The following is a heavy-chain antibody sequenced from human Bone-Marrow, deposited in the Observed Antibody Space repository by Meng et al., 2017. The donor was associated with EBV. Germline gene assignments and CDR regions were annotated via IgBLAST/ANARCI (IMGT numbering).Heavy chain of an antibody. CDR2: ISHSGRT. D-gene: IGHD6-19*01. V-gene: IGHV4-4*02. Sequence: QGWVQESGPGLVKPSGTLSRTCVVSAGSIISSNWWSWVRQPPGKGLEWIGEISHSGRTNYNPSFKSRVTISVVKSKNQFSLKLNSVTAADTAVYYCATDRAVAGHRYFDLWGRGTLVTVSS. J-gene: IGHJ2*01. CDR3: ATDRAVAGHRYFDL. CDR1: AGSIISSNW.